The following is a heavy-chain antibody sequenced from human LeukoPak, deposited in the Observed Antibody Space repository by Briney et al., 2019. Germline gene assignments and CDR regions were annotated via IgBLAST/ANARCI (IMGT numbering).Heavy chain of an antibody. Sequence: PSETLSLTCTVSGGSISSGGYYWSWIRQPPGKGLEWIGEINHSGSTNYNPSLKSRVTISVDRSKNQFSLKLSSVTAADTAVYYCARDSDYYGMDVWGQGTTVTVSS. V-gene: IGHV4-30-2*01. J-gene: IGHJ6*02. CDR3: ARDSDYYGMDV. CDR2: INHSGST. D-gene: IGHD3-10*01. CDR1: GGSISSGGYY.